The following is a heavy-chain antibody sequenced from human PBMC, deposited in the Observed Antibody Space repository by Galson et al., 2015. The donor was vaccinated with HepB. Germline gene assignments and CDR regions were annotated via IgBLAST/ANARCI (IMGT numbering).Heavy chain of an antibody. Sequence: SLRLSCAASGFAFGNYGMYWVRQAPGKGLEWMALIWKDGSNKHYADSLKGRFRISRDNTKNTLFLEADSLRAEDTAVYYCAREDATITVAALEYWGQGVLVTVSS. CDR2: IWKDGSNK. D-gene: IGHD6-19*01. CDR3: AREDATITVAALEY. CDR1: GFAFGNYG. V-gene: IGHV3-33*01. J-gene: IGHJ4*02.